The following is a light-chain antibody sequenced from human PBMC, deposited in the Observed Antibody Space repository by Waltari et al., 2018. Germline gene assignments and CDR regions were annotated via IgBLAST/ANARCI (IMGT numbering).Light chain of an antibody. CDR3: SSYAGTNNLL. Sequence: QSALTQPPSASGSPGQSVTISCTGTSSDVGRYDYVSWYQHHPGKAPKLLIYGVTKRPSGGPDRLSGSKSGNTASLTISGLQTDDEAHYYCSSYAGTNNLLFGGGTKVTVL. CDR1: SSDVGRYDY. V-gene: IGLV2-8*01. CDR2: GVT. J-gene: IGLJ2*01.